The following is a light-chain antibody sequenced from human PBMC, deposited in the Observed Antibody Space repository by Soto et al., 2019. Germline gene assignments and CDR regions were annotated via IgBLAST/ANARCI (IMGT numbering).Light chain of an antibody. V-gene: IGLV1-40*01. CDR2: GNS. J-gene: IGLJ1*01. CDR1: SSNIGAGYD. CDR3: QSYDSSLSDV. Sequence: QSVLTQPPSVSGAPGQRVTISCTGSSSNIGAGYDVHWYQQVPGTAPKLLIYGNSNRPSGVPDRFSGSKSGTSASLAITGLQAEDEADYYCQSYDSSLSDVFGTGTKLTDL.